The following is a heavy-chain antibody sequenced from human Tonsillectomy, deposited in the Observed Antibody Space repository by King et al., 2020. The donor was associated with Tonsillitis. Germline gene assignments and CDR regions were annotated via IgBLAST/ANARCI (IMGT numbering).Heavy chain of an antibody. CDR1: GYSLTSYW. D-gene: IGHD3-10*01. CDR3: PRIKAGRGGPDAFDI. V-gene: IGHV5-51*01. CDR2: IYPGDSDT. Sequence: QLVQSGAEVKKPGESLKISCKGSGYSLTSYWIGWVRQMPGKGLEWMGIIYPGDSDTRYSPSFQGQVTISADKSISTAYLQWSSLKASDTAMYFCPRIKAGRGGPDAFDIWGQGTMVTVSS. J-gene: IGHJ3*02.